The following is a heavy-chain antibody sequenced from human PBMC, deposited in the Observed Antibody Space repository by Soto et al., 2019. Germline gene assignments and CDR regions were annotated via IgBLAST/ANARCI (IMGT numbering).Heavy chain of an antibody. Sequence: EVQLVESGGGLVQPGGSLRLSCSASGCTFCSYGMNWVRQAPGKGLEWLSYLSSDSSTIYYADSVKGRFSISRDNAKNSLFLQMNSLRAEDTAVYYCERDRYDYIWGSSAEGTGLTYWGQGTLATVSS. V-gene: IGHV3-48*01. CDR3: ERDRYDYIWGSSAEGTGLTY. D-gene: IGHD3-16*01. CDR2: LSSDSSTI. J-gene: IGHJ4*02. CDR1: GCTFCSYG.